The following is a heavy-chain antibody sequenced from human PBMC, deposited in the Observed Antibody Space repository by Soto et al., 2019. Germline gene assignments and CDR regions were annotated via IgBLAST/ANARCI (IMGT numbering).Heavy chain of an antibody. V-gene: IGHV1-46*01. Sequence: QVQLVQSGAVVKKPGASVKVSCKASGYTVTSYYMHWVRQAPGQGLEWMGIINPSGGSPSDAQKFQCSVTITRDTSTSTVSMELRSLRSEDTAVDYCARRGSGYCSGGSSYSAYGMDVWGQGTTVTVSS. CDR1: GYTVTSYY. CDR3: ARRGSGYCSGGSSYSAYGMDV. J-gene: IGHJ6*02. CDR2: INPSGGSP. D-gene: IGHD2-15*01.